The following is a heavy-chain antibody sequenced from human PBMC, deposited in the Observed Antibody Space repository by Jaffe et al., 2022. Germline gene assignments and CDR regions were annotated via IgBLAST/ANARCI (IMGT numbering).Heavy chain of an antibody. CDR1: GDSVNSNF. CDR3: ARLRETLLWSGESSYSFDS. V-gene: IGHV4-59*02. Sequence: QVHLHQSGPGLVKPSETLSLTCSVSGDSVNSNFWSWLRQSPGGGLEWIVNFFDNENSVSNPSLQSRAAISVETSKNEVSLKLRSVTAADTAVYYCARLRETLLWSGESSYSFDSWGQGLMVTVSS. D-gene: IGHD3-10*01. J-gene: IGHJ4*02. CDR2: FFDNENS.